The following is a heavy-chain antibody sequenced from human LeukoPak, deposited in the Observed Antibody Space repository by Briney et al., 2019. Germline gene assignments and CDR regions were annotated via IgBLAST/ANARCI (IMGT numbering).Heavy chain of an antibody. Sequence: ASVKVSCKASGYTFTSYDINWVRQATGQGLEWMGWMNPNSGNTGYAQKFQGRVTITADKSTSTAYMELSSLRSEDTAVYYCASKYGGYVGYWGQGTLVTVSS. D-gene: IGHD5-12*01. CDR2: MNPNSGNT. J-gene: IGHJ4*02. CDR1: GYTFTSYD. V-gene: IGHV1-8*01. CDR3: ASKYGGYVGY.